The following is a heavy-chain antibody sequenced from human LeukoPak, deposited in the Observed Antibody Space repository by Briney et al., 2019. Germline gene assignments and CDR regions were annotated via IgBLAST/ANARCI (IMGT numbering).Heavy chain of an antibody. J-gene: IGHJ4*02. D-gene: IGHD3-10*01. V-gene: IGHV3-74*01. CDR2: INSDGSRT. CDR1: GFTFSRYW. CDR3: AKDLRMWFGESGSDY. Sequence: GGSLRLSCEASGFTFSRYWMHWVRQAPGKGLVWVSRINSDGSRTTYADSVKGRFTISRDNAKNTLYLQMNSLRAEDTAVYYCAKDLRMWFGESGSDYWGQGTLVTVSS.